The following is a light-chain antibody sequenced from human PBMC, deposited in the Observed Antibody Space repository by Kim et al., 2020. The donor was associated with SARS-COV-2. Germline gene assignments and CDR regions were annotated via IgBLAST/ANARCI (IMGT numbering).Light chain of an antibody. Sequence: KTVTISCTRSSGSSASNYVQWYQQRPGSAPTTVIYEDNQRPSGVPDRFSGSIDSSSTSASLTISGLKTEDEADYYCQSYDSSNSWVFGGGTQLTVL. CDR1: SGSSASNY. CDR2: EDN. CDR3: QSYDSSNSWV. V-gene: IGLV6-57*03. J-gene: IGLJ3*02.